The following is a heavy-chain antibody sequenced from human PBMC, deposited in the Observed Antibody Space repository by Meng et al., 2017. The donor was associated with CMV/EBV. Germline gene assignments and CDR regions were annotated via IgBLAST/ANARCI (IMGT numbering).Heavy chain of an antibody. CDR1: GFTFSSYA. Sequence: ESLKISCAASGFTFSSYAMSWVRQAPGKGLEWVSVIYSGGSSTYYADSVKGRFTISRDNSKNTLYLQMNSLRAEDTAVYYCAKGNYDFWSDSQILHYYYGMDVWGQGTTVTVSS. CDR2: IYSGGSST. V-gene: IGHV3-23*03. CDR3: AKGNYDFWSDSQILHYYYGMDV. D-gene: IGHD3-3*01. J-gene: IGHJ6*02.